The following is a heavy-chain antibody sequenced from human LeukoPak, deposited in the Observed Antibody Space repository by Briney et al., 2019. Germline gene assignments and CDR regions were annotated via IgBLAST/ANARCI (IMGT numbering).Heavy chain of an antibody. CDR2: IIPIFGTA. CDR1: GGTFSSYA. CDR3: ARGPPLVRGEHGVGYYYYGMDV. J-gene: IGHJ6*02. V-gene: IGHV1-69*13. D-gene: IGHD3-10*01. Sequence: SVKVSCTASGGTFSSYAISWVRQAPGQGLEWMGGIIPIFGTANYAQKFQGRVTITADESTSTAYMELSSLRSEDTAVYYCARGPPLVRGEHGVGYYYYGMDVWGQGTTVTVSS.